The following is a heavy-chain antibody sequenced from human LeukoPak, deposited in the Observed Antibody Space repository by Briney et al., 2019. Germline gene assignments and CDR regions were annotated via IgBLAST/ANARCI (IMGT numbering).Heavy chain of an antibody. D-gene: IGHD5-12*01. CDR2: ISSSGSTI. CDR1: GFTFSSYE. V-gene: IGHV3-48*03. CDR3: ARDWDSGYDTYYFDY. Sequence: GGSLRLSCAISGFTFSSYEMNWVRQAPGKGLEWVSYISSSGSTIYYADSVKGRFTISRDNAKNSLYLQMNSLRAEDTAVYYCARDWDSGYDTYYFDYWGQGTLVTVSS. J-gene: IGHJ4*02.